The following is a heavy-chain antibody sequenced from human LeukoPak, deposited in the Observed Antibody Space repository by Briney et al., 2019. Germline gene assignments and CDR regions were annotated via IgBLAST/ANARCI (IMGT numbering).Heavy chain of an antibody. D-gene: IGHD5-24*01. Sequence: SETLSLTCAVYGRSFSGYYWSWIRQPPGKGLEWIGEINHSGSTNYNPSLKSRVTISVDTSKNQFSLKLSSVTAADTAMYYCARGRRYGYNGPWYFDLWGRGTLVTVSS. J-gene: IGHJ2*01. CDR2: INHSGST. V-gene: IGHV4-34*01. CDR3: ARGRRYGYNGPWYFDL. CDR1: GRSFSGYY.